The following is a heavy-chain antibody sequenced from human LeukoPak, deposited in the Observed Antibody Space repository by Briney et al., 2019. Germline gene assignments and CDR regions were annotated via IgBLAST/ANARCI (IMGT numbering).Heavy chain of an antibody. Sequence: GASVKVSCKASGYTFTSYDINWVRHATGQGLEWMGWMNPNSGNTGYAQKFQGRVTMTRNTSISTAYMELSSLRSEDTAVYYCARGLKVSHPKKYYYYYYMDVWGKGTTVTVSS. V-gene: IGHV1-8*01. CDR2: MNPNSGNT. J-gene: IGHJ6*03. CDR1: GYTFTSYD. CDR3: ARGLKVSHPKKYYYYYYMDV. D-gene: IGHD2-8*01.